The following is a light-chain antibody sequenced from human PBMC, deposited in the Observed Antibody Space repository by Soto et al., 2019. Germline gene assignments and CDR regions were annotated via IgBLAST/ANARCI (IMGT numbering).Light chain of an antibody. J-gene: IGKJ2*01. CDR1: QTISTY. CDR3: QQSYSTPYT. V-gene: IGKV1-39*01. CDR2: AAS. Sequence: DIQMTQSPSSLSASVGDRVTITCRASQTISTYLNWYQQKARKAPELLIFAASNLQSGVPFRFSGGGSGTDFTLTISSLQPEDFATYYCQQSYSTPYTFGQGTKLEIK.